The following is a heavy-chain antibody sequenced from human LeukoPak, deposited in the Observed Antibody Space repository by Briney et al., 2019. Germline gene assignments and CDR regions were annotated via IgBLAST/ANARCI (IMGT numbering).Heavy chain of an antibody. CDR2: ISAYNGNT. CDR1: GGTFSSYA. CDR3: AREIFFNMNWFDP. D-gene: IGHD3-3*01. V-gene: IGHV1-18*01. J-gene: IGHJ5*02. Sequence: ASVKVSCKASGGTFSSYAISWVRQAPGQGLEWMGWISAYNGNTNYAQKLQGRVTMTTDTSTSTAYMELRSLRSDDTAVYYCAREIFFNMNWFDPWGQGTLVTVSS.